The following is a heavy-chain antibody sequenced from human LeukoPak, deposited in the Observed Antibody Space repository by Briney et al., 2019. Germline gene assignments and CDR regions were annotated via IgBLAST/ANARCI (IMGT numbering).Heavy chain of an antibody. CDR1: GGSISSGGYY. CDR3: AREKMNGGGYLHVEV. V-gene: IGHV4-31*03. Sequence: SQTLSLTCTVSGGSISSGGYYWSWIRQHPGKGLEWIGYIYYSGSTYYNPSLKSRVTISVDTSKNQFSLKLSSVTAADTAVYYCAREKMNGGGYLHVEVGGQGPLVTVSS. D-gene: IGHD2-15*01. CDR2: IYYSGST. J-gene: IGHJ4*02.